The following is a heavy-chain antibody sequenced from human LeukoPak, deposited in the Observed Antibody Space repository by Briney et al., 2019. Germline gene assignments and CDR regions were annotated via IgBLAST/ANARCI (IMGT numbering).Heavy chain of an antibody. J-gene: IGHJ3*01. CDR2: VSYTGRT. Sequence: PSETLSLTCTVSGVSLSGHYWSWIGQPPGKTLEWIGHVSYTGRTKYNPSLQSRVTISIDTSKSQFSLKLTSVTSADTAVYSCARLLDNDISGDPDTFDVWGQGTTVIVSS. V-gene: IGHV4-59*11. CDR3: ARLLDNDISGDPDTFDV. D-gene: IGHD3-22*01. CDR1: GVSLSGHY.